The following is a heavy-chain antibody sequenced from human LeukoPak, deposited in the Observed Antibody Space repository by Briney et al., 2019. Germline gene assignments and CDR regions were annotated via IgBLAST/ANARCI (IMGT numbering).Heavy chain of an antibody. CDR1: GFTFSPYA. D-gene: IGHD6-13*01. Sequence: PGGSLRLSCTASGFTFSPYAIHWVRQAPGKGLEWVTLISYEGSSKYYADSVRGRFIISRDNSKNTLFLQMNSLRTEDTAVYYCAREISTSSSWYGDDAFDIWGQGTMVTVSS. V-gene: IGHV3-30-3*01. J-gene: IGHJ3*02. CDR3: AREISTSSSWYGDDAFDI. CDR2: ISYEGSSK.